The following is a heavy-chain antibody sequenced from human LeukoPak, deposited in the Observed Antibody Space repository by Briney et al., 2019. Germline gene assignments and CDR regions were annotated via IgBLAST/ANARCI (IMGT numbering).Heavy chain of an antibody. D-gene: IGHD4-17*01. V-gene: IGHV3-53*01. J-gene: IGHJ5*02. Sequence: GGSLRLSCAASGFTVSSNYMSWVRQAPGKGLEWVSIIYSGGRTYYADSVKSRFTISRDNSNNTLYLQMNSLRAEDTAVYYCARTVYYGDKDWFDPWGQGTLVTVSS. CDR3: ARTVYYGDKDWFDP. CDR2: IYSGGRT. CDR1: GFTVSSNY.